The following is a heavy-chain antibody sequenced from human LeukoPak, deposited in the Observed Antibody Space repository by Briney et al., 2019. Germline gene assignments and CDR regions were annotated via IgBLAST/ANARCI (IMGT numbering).Heavy chain of an antibody. CDR2: IYYSGST. J-gene: IGHJ4*02. Sequence: SETLSLTCTVSGGSISSSSYYWGWIRQPPGKGLEWIGSIYYSGSTYYNPSLKSRVTISVDTSKNQFSLKLSSVTAADTAVYYCARGEWELQSPFGYWGQGTLVTVSS. V-gene: IGHV4-39*07. CDR3: ARGEWELQSPFGY. D-gene: IGHD1-26*01. CDR1: GGSISSSSYY.